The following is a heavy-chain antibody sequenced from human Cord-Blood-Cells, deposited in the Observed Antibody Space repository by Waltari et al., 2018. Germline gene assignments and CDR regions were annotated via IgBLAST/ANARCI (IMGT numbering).Heavy chain of an antibody. V-gene: IGHV1-3*01. CDR1: GYTFTSYA. CDR3: ARVGGSSSSSFFDY. J-gene: IGHJ4*02. Sequence: QVQLVQSGAEVKKPGASVKVSCKASGYTFTSYAMHLVRQAPGQRLEWMGWINAGNGNTKYSQKFQGRVTITRDTSASTAYMELSSLRSEDTAVYYCARVGGSSSSSFFDYWGQGTLVTVSS. CDR2: INAGNGNT. D-gene: IGHD2-2*01.